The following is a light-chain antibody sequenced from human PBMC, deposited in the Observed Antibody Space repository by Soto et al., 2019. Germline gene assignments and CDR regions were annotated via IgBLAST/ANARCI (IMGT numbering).Light chain of an antibody. Sequence: AIQMTQSPSSLSASVGDRVTITRRASQGIRNDLGWYQQKPGKAPKLLIYAASSLQSGVPSRFSGSGSGTDFTLTINSLQPEDFATYYCLQDYNYPYTFGQGTKLEI. CDR1: QGIRND. CDR3: LQDYNYPYT. V-gene: IGKV1-6*01. CDR2: AAS. J-gene: IGKJ2*01.